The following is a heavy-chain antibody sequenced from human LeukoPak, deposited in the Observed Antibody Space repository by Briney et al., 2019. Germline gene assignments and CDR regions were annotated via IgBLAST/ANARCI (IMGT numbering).Heavy chain of an antibody. CDR2: INHSGST. CDR3: ARGDSSSWSVIGYWFDP. Sequence: SETLSLTCAVYGGSSSGYYWSWIRQPPGKGLEWIGEINHSGSTNYNPSLKSRVTISVDTSKNQFSLKLSSVTAADTAVYYCARGDSSSWSVIGYWFDPWGQGTLVTVSS. CDR1: GGSSSGYY. V-gene: IGHV4-34*01. D-gene: IGHD6-13*01. J-gene: IGHJ5*02.